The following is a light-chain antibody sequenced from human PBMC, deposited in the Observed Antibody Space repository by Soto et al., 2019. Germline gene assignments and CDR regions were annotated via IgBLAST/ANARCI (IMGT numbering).Light chain of an antibody. Sequence: DFQMTQSPSSLSASVGDSITITCRASQSIRTYLNWYQQKPGKPPKLLIYAASTLQTGVPSRFSGSGSETHFTLAISSLQPEDFATYYCQEGYSSPYTFGQGTKVEIK. CDR1: QSIRTY. CDR2: AAS. CDR3: QEGYSSPYT. V-gene: IGKV1-39*01. J-gene: IGKJ2*01.